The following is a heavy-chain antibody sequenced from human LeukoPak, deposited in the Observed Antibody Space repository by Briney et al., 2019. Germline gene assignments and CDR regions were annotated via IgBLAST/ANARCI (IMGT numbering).Heavy chain of an antibody. V-gene: IGHV1-69*02. J-gene: IGHJ6*02. CDR3: ARYPWIDDYYYYGMDV. Sequence: APVKVSCKASGGTFSSYTISWVRQAPGQGLEWMGRIIPILGIANYAQKFQGRVTITADKSTSTAYMELSSLRSEDTAVYYCARYPWIDDYYYYGMDVWGQGTTVTVSS. CDR2: IIPILGIA. D-gene: IGHD2-2*03. CDR1: GGTFSSYT.